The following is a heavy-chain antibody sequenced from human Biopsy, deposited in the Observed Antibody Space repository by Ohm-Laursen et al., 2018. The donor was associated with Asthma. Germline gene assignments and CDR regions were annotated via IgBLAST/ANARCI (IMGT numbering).Heavy chain of an antibody. Sequence: SVKVSCKSLGGTFNTYVIGWVRQAPGQGLEWMGGINSVFGSTNYPQKFQDRVTITADDSTSTVYMELSSLRSEDTAVYYCARKAGSCISRTCYSLDFWGQGTLVTVSS. J-gene: IGHJ4*02. CDR2: INSVFGST. CDR3: ARKAGSCISRTCYSLDF. CDR1: GGTFNTYV. V-gene: IGHV1-69*13. D-gene: IGHD2-2*01.